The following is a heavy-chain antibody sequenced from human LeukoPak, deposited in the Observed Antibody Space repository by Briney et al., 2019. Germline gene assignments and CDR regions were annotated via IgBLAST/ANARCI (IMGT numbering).Heavy chain of an antibody. Sequence: GGSLRLSCAASGFTFSGSAMHWVRQACGKGLEGFGRIRSKANSYATAYAASVKGRFTISRDDSKNTAYLQMNSLKTEDTAVYYCTRHPLWSPYDREGRPFDYWGQGTLVTVSS. J-gene: IGHJ4*02. CDR2: IRSKANSYAT. V-gene: IGHV3-73*01. CDR1: GFTFSGSA. D-gene: IGHD3-22*01. CDR3: TRHPLWSPYDREGRPFDY.